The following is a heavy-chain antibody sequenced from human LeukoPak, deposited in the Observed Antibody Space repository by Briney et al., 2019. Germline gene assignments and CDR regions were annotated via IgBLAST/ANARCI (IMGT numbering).Heavy chain of an antibody. D-gene: IGHD6-19*01. J-gene: IGHJ4*02. CDR1: GFTFSNYW. Sequence: GGSLRLSCPASGFTFSNYWMSWVRQAPGKGLEWVANIKQDGSEKYYVDSVKGRFTICRDNAKNSLYLQMNSLRAEDTAVYYCASFRITVAGRTGLDYWGQGTLVTVSS. V-gene: IGHV3-7*01. CDR2: IKQDGSEK. CDR3: ASFRITVAGRTGLDY.